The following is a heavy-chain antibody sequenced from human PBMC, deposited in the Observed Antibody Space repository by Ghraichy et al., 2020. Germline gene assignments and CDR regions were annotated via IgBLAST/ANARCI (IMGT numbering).Heavy chain of an antibody. D-gene: IGHD3-16*01. V-gene: IGHV3-30-3*01. CDR3: ARDFAPNPYDYVWGRFDY. J-gene: IGHJ4*02. CDR1: GFTFSSYA. Sequence: GGSLRLSCAASGFTFSSYAMHWVRQAPGKGLEWVAVISYDGSNKYYADSVKGRFTISRDNSKNTLYLQMNSLRAEDTAVYYCARDFAPNPYDYVWGRFDYWGQGTLVTVSS. CDR2: ISYDGSNK.